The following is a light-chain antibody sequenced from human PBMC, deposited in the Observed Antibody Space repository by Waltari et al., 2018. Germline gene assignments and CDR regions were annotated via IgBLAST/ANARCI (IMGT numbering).Light chain of an antibody. V-gene: IGLV4-69*01. CDR2: VKSDGSH. CDR3: QTWGTDIVV. CDR1: SGHTSFA. Sequence: QLVLTQSPSASASLGASVKFTCRLSSGHTSFAIAWHQQQPGKGPRYLMTVKSDGSHKKGDGIPDRFSGSSSGAERYLTVSSLQSEDEADYYCQTWGTDIVVFGGGTKLTVL. J-gene: IGLJ3*02.